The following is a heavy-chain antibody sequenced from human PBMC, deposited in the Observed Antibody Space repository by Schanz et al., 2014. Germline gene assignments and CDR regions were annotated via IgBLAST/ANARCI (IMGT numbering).Heavy chain of an antibody. J-gene: IGHJ1*01. V-gene: IGHV3-53*01. D-gene: IGHD2-21*01. CDR2: LYTGGST. CDR1: GFTVSTNY. CDR3: ARDYGRDGYNLAFDF. Sequence: EVQLLESGGGLVQPGGSLRLSCAASGFTVSTNYMTWVRQAPGKGLECVSCLYTGGSTFYAESLRGRFFISRDSSKNTLFLHMNILRAKDTAIYFCARDYGRDGYNLAFDFWGQGTLVTVSS.